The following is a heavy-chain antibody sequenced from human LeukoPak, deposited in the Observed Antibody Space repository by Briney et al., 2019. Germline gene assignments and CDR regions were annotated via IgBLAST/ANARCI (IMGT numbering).Heavy chain of an antibody. D-gene: IGHD4-17*01. CDR2: ISGSGGST. Sequence: GGSLRLSCAASGFTFSSYAMSWVRQAPGKGLEWVSAISGSGGSTYYADSVKGRFTISRDNSKNTLYLQMNSLRAEDTAVYYCARGPRSYGDYVGGAFDIWGQGTMVTVSS. J-gene: IGHJ3*02. CDR1: GFTFSSYA. V-gene: IGHV3-23*01. CDR3: ARGPRSYGDYVGGAFDI.